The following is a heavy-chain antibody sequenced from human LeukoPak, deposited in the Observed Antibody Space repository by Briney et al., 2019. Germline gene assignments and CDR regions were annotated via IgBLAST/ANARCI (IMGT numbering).Heavy chain of an antibody. CDR1: GGSISSGGYY. Sequence: PSETLSLTCTVSGGSISSGGYYWSWIRQHPGKGLEWIGYIYYSGSTYYNPSLKSRVTISVDTSKNQFSLKLSSMTAADTAVYYCARAMRVSDATVTATSGFDPWGQGTLVTVSS. CDR2: IYYSGST. D-gene: IGHD4-17*01. J-gene: IGHJ5*02. V-gene: IGHV4-31*03. CDR3: ARAMRVSDATVTATSGFDP.